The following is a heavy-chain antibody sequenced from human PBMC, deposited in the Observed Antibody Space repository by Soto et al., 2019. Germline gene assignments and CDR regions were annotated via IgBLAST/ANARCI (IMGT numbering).Heavy chain of an antibody. J-gene: IGHJ3*02. Sequence: QVQLVESGGGVVQPGASLRLSCAASGITFRAHGIHWLRQAPGKGLEWVAFIWFDGGLKYFADSVKGRFNISRDNSKDRLYLQLYSLRAEDTAVYYCARVCGGDCGNALDIWGQGTMVTVSS. D-gene: IGHD2-21*02. CDR3: ARVCGGDCGNALDI. V-gene: IGHV3-33*01. CDR2: IWFDGGLK. CDR1: GITFRAHG.